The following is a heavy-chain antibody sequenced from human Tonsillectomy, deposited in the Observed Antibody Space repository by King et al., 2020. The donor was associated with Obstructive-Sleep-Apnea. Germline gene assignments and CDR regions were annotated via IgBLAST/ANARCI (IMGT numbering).Heavy chain of an antibody. CDR1: GYTFRSYG. D-gene: IGHD3-22*01. V-gene: IGHV3-23*04. J-gene: IGHJ4*02. Sequence: VKLVKSGGGLIQPGGSLRLSCVASGYTFRSYGMSWVRQAPGKGLEWVSAISGSGQTTNYADSVKGRFTISRDNSKNTLYLQMKSLRAEDTAAYYCAKLGSLGIGYYCGYFDYWGQGTLVTVSS. CDR2: ISGSGQTT. CDR3: AKLGSLGIGYYCGYFDY.